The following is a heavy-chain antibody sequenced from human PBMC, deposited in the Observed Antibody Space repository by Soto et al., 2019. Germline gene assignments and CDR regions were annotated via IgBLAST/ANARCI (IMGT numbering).Heavy chain of an antibody. CDR2: IKQDGSEK. J-gene: IGHJ5*02. D-gene: IGHD6-19*01. V-gene: IGHV3-7*04. CDR1: GFTFSSYW. CDR3: ARGPYFIAVALPNWFDP. Sequence: GGSLRLSCAASGFTFSSYWMSWVRQAPGKGLEWVANIKQDGSEKYYVDSVKGRFTISRDNAKNSLYLQMNSLRAEDTAVYYCARGPYFIAVALPNWFDPWGQGTLVTV.